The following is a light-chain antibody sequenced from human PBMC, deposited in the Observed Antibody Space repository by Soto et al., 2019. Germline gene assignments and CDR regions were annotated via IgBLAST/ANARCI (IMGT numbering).Light chain of an antibody. Sequence: DIEMRLAPATLSASVGDRVTITCRASQSISTWLAWYQQKPGKAPNLLIYKASSLESGVPSRFSGSGSGTEFTLTISSLHPDDFATYYCQQYNSYPKTFGQGTKV. CDR1: QSISTW. V-gene: IGKV1-5*03. CDR3: QQYNSYPKT. CDR2: KAS. J-gene: IGKJ1*01.